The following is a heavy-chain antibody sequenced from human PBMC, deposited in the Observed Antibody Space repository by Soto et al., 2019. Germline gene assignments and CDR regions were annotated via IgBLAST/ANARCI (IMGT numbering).Heavy chain of an antibody. CDR1: GYTFTSYG. J-gene: IGHJ6*02. Sequence: ASVKVSCKASGYTFTSYGISWVRQAPGQGLEWMGWISAYNGNTNYAQKLQGRVTMTTDTSTSTAYMELRSLRSDDTAVYYCARGDYSSGWYKLAGADYYYGMDVWGQGTTVTVSS. CDR3: ARGDYSSGWYKLAGADYYYGMDV. V-gene: IGHV1-18*01. D-gene: IGHD6-19*01. CDR2: ISAYNGNT.